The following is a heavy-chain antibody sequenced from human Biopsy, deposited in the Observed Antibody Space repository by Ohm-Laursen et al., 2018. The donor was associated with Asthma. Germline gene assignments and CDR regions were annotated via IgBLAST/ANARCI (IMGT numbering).Heavy chain of an antibody. CDR3: VGDGTDDAFDI. D-gene: IGHD1-1*01. V-gene: IGHV3-30*01. Sequence: SLRLSCAASGFSFSNFAIHWVRQAPGKGLEWVGVISKDASTQDYADSVKGRFTMARDNSKNTLDLQMNSLREEDTAVHYCVGDGTDDAFDIWGQGAVVSVSS. CDR2: ISKDASTQ. CDR1: GFSFSNFA. J-gene: IGHJ3*02.